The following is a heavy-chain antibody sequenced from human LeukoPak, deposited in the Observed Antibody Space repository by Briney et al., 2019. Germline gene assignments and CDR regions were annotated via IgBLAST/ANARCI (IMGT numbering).Heavy chain of an antibody. CDR2: INHSGST. Sequence: SETLSLTCAVYGGSFSGYYWSWIRQPPGKGLEWIGEINHSGSTNHNPSLKSRVTISVDTSKNQFSLKLSSVTAADTAVYYCARGNVVVPAAVYYYYYYGMDVWGQGTTVTVSS. V-gene: IGHV4-34*01. CDR3: ARGNVVVPAAVYYYYYYGMDV. J-gene: IGHJ6*02. CDR1: GGSFSGYY. D-gene: IGHD2-2*01.